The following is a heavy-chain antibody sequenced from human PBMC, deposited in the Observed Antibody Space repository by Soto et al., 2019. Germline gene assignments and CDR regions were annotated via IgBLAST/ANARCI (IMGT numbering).Heavy chain of an antibody. D-gene: IGHD2-15*01. V-gene: IGHV4-34*01. J-gene: IGHJ4*02. CDR3: ARGGIVVVVAARRSGFDY. Sequence: PSETLSLTCAVYGASFSGYYWSWIRQPPGKGLEWIGEINRSGSTNYNPSLKSRVTISVDTSKNQFSLKLSSVTAADTAVYYCARGGIVVVVAARRSGFDYWGQGTLVTVSS. CDR2: INRSGST. CDR1: GASFSGYY.